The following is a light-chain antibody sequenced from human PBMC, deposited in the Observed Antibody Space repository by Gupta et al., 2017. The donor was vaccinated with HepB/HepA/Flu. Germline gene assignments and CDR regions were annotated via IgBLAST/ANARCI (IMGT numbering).Light chain of an antibody. Sequence: DIVLTKSLLSMLVTPGEPAYLSCRSSQSLLISDGYTYLDWYLQKPGQAPQLLIYVVSNRASGVPDRFIGSGSGTDFTLKISRVEAEDFGIYYCKQVDHTPYTFGQGTKVEIK. CDR2: VVS. V-gene: IGKV2-28*01. J-gene: IGKJ2*01. CDR1: QSLLISDGYTY. CDR3: KQVDHTPYT.